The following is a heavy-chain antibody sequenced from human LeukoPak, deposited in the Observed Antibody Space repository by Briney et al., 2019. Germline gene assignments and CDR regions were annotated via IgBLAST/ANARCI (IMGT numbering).Heavy chain of an antibody. CDR2: IIPIFGTA. Sequence: SVKVSCKASGGTFSSYAISWVRQAPGQGLEWMGGIIPIFGTANYAQKFQGRVTITADESTSTAYMELSSLRSEDTAVYYCARGCSSTSCYLNYYYGMDVWGQGTTVTVSS. V-gene: IGHV1-69*13. D-gene: IGHD2-2*01. J-gene: IGHJ6*02. CDR1: GGTFSSYA. CDR3: ARGCSSTSCYLNYYYGMDV.